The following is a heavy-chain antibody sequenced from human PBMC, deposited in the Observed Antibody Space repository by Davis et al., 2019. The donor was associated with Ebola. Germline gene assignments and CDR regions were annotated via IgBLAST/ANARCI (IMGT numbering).Heavy chain of an antibody. CDR2: IYYSGST. D-gene: IGHD3-10*01. V-gene: IGHV4-59*01. CDR1: GGSISSYY. CDR3: ARDATMVHGVIIADAFDI. Sequence: SETLSLTCTVSGGSISSYYRSWIRQPPGKGLDWIGYIYYSGSTNYNPSLKSRVTISVDTSKNQFSLKLSSVTAADTAVYYCARDATMVHGVIIADAFDIWGQGTMVTVSS. J-gene: IGHJ3*02.